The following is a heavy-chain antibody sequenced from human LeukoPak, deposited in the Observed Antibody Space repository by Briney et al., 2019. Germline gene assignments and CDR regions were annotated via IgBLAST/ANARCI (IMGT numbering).Heavy chain of an antibody. D-gene: IGHD5-24*01. V-gene: IGHV3-30*18. J-gene: IGHJ4*02. CDR3: AKPVEMAPTTPVGY. CDR1: GFTFSSYG. CDR2: ISYDGSNK. Sequence: GRSLRLSCAASGFTFSSYGMHWVRQAPGKGLEWVAVISYDGSNKYYADSVKGRFTISRDNSKNTLYLQMNSLRAEDTAVYYCAKPVEMAPTTPVGYWGQGTLVTVSS.